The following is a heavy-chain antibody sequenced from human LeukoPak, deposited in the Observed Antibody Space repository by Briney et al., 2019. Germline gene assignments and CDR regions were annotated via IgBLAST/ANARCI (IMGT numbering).Heavy chain of an antibody. CDR2: INDSGGT. Sequence: SETLSLTCAVYGVSFSGYYWSWIRQPPGKGLEWIGEINDSGGTNYNPSLKSRVTISVDTSKNQFSLRLTSVTVADTAVYYCARGVNDDLLTDYYYFDYWGQGTLVTVSS. D-gene: IGHD3-9*01. CDR3: ARGVNDDLLTDYYYFDY. CDR1: GVSFSGYY. J-gene: IGHJ4*02. V-gene: IGHV4-34*01.